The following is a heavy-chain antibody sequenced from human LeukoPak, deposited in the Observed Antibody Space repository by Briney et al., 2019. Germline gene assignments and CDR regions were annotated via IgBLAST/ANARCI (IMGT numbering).Heavy chain of an antibody. J-gene: IGHJ6*03. CDR1: GGSFSGYY. Sequence: SETLSLTCAVYGGSFSGYYWSWIRQPPGKGLEWMGEINHSGSSNYNPSHKSRVTISVDTSKNQFSLKLSSVTAADTAVYFCARGGGYYYMDVWDKGTTVTDSS. CDR2: INHSGSS. CDR3: ARGGGYYYMDV. V-gene: IGHV4-34*01. D-gene: IGHD4-23*01.